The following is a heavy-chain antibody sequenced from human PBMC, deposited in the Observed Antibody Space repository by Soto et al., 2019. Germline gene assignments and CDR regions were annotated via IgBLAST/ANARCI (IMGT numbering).Heavy chain of an antibody. CDR1: GGSIRSSTYQ. CDR2: AYYSKST. CDR3: ARHRNWKLEK. D-gene: IGHD1-1*01. V-gene: IGHV4-39*01. Sequence: SLTLPFTCTVSGGSIRSSTYQYALIRQPTRRGLEWIGSAYYSKSTYYNPSLKSRVSASVDTSKNQFSMKVTSVTAADTGVYYCARHRNWKLEKGGQGTLLTVFS. J-gene: IGHJ4*02.